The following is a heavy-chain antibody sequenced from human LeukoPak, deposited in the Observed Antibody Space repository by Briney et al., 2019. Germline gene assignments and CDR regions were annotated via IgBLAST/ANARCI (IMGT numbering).Heavy chain of an antibody. Sequence: PGGSLRLSCAASGFTVSSNYMSWVRQAPGKGLEWVSVIYSGGSTYYADSVKGRFTISRDNSKNTLYLQMNSLRAEDTAVYYCAKSTVTTWDNWFDPWGQGTLVTVSS. V-gene: IGHV3-66*01. CDR1: GFTVSSNY. CDR3: AKSTVTTWDNWFDP. CDR2: IYSGGST. J-gene: IGHJ5*02. D-gene: IGHD4-17*01.